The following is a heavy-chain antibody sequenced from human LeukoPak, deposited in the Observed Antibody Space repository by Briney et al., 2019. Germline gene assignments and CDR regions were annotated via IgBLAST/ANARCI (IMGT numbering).Heavy chain of an antibody. J-gene: IGHJ3*02. Sequence: GESLKISCKGSGYSFTNYWIAWVRQMPEKGLEWMGVIYPGDSDARYSPSFQGQVTISADKSISTAYLQWSSLKASDTAMYYCASRSQTGAFDIRGQGTLVTVSS. CDR1: GYSFTNYW. CDR3: ASRSQTGAFDI. D-gene: IGHD2-15*01. V-gene: IGHV5-51*01. CDR2: IYPGDSDA.